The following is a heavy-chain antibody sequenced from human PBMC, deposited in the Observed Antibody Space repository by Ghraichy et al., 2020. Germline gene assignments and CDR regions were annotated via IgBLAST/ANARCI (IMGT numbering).Heavy chain of an antibody. CDR3: ARDRKDGSPTYYNRDLDY. V-gene: IGHV1-18*04. J-gene: IGHJ4*02. CDR1: GYAFNNYG. CDR2: ISGYNGNT. Sequence: ASVKVSCKASGYAFNNYGISWVRQAPGQGLDWMGWISGYNGNTNYAQKLQGRVTLTTDTSTNTSYMDLRSLTSDDTAVYYCARDRKDGSPTYYNRDLDYWGQGTLVTVSS. D-gene: IGHD3-10*01.